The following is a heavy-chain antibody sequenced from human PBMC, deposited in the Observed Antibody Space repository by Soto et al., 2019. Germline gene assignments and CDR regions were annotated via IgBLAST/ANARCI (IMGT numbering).Heavy chain of an antibody. J-gene: IGHJ4*02. CDR3: AREAATGPYYFDF. D-gene: IGHD6-13*01. V-gene: IGHV3-66*01. CDR1: GFTVSSNY. Sequence: VQLVESGGGLVQPGGSLRLSCAAAGFTVSSNYMSWVRQAPGKGLEWVSVIYSGGRTYYADSVKGRFTISRDNSKNTLSLQMNSLRAEDTAVYYCAREAATGPYYFDFWGQGTLVTVSS. CDR2: IYSGGRT.